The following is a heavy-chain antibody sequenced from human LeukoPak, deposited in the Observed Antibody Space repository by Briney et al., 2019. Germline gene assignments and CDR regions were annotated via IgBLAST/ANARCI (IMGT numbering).Heavy chain of an antibody. CDR1: GYTVTGHY. Sequence: ASVTVSCKASGYTVTGHYIHWVRQAPAQGLEWMGWINPNSGGTKYVGRFQGRVTMTRDTSISTVSMELSSLRSDDTAMYYCARVADGYNYGAFDIWGQGTVVTVSS. D-gene: IGHD5-24*01. J-gene: IGHJ3*02. CDR3: ARVADGYNYGAFDI. CDR2: INPNSGGT. V-gene: IGHV1-2*02.